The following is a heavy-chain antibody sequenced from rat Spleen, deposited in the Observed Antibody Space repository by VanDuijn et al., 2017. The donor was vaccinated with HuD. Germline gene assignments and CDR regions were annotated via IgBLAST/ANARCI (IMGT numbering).Heavy chain of an antibody. CDR1: GFTFSNYG. V-gene: IGHV5-29*01. J-gene: IGHJ3*01. CDR2: ISYDGSTT. CDR3: ARGDNNYGWFAY. Sequence: EVQLVESGGGLVQPGRSMKLSCAASGFTFSNYGMAWVRQAPKKGLEWVAYISYDGSTTYYRDSVKGRFTISRDNAKSTLYLQMDSLRSEDTATYYCARGDNNYGWFAYWGQGTLVTVSS. D-gene: IGHD1-10*01.